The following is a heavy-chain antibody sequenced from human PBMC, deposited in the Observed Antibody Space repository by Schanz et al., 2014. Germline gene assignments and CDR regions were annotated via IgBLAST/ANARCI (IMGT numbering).Heavy chain of an antibody. J-gene: IGHJ3*01. CDR2: ISTDGTNT. CDR1: GFTFRGHA. Sequence: QVQLVESGGGVVQPGRSLRLSCAASGFTFRGHAMHWVRQAPGKGLEKVEAISTDGTNTYYAASVRGRFTISRDNSKNTVYLQMDSLRSEDTAVYYCTRNRGALVAHNEALKLWGQGTMVSVSS. D-gene: IGHD2-8*01. CDR3: TRNRGALVAHNEALKL. V-gene: IGHV3-30*04.